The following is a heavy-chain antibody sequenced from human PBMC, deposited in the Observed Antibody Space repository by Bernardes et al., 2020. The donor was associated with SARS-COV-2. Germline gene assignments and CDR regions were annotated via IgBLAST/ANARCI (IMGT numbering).Heavy chain of an antibody. CDR1: GFTFSDAW. D-gene: IGHD4-17*01. CDR3: ATYYGDYVLGY. V-gene: IGHV3-15*01. Sequence: GGSLRLSCAASGFTFSDAWMSWVRQAPGKGLEWVGRIKSKTDGGTTDYAAPVKGRFTISRDDSKNTLYLQMNSLKTEDTAVYYCATYYGDYVLGYWGQGTLVTVPS. CDR2: IKSKTDGGTT. J-gene: IGHJ4*02.